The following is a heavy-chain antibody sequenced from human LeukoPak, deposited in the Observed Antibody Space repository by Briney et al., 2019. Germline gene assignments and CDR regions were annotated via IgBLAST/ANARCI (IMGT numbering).Heavy chain of an antibody. CDR3: ARDPRGPVFWFDP. Sequence: GGSLRLSCAASGFTFSSYAMSWVRQAPGKGLEWVSAISGSGGSTYYADSVKGRFTISRDNSKNTLYLQMNGLRAEDTAVYYCARDPRGPVFWFDPWGQGTLVTVSS. J-gene: IGHJ5*02. D-gene: IGHD3-10*01. CDR1: GFTFSSYA. CDR2: ISGSGGST. V-gene: IGHV3-23*01.